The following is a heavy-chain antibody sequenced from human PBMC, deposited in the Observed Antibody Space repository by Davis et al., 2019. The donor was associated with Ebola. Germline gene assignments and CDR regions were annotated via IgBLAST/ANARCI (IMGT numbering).Heavy chain of an antibody. Sequence: GGSLRLSCAASGFTFDDYAMHWVRQAPGKGLEWVSGISWNSGSIGYADSVKGRFTISRDNSKKTLYLQMNSLRAEDTAVYYCARGPLEYYYDSSGYGSRYYGMDVWGKGTTVTVSS. CDR3: ARGPLEYYYDSSGYGSRYYGMDV. CDR2: ISWNSGSI. D-gene: IGHD3-22*01. V-gene: IGHV3-9*01. CDR1: GFTFDDYA. J-gene: IGHJ6*04.